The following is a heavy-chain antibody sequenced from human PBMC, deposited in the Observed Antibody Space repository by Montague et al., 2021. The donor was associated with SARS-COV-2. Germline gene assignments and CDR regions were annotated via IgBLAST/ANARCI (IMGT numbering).Heavy chain of an antibody. CDR3: ARGYQLRFLEWSSRQSTFDH. V-gene: IGHV4-34*01. D-gene: IGHD3-3*01. Sequence: SETLSLTCAVYGGSFSGYYWSWIRQPPGKGLEWIGEINHSGSTNYNPSLKSRVTISVDTSENQFSLKLSSVTAADTAVYYCARGYQLRFLEWSSRQSTFDHWGQGTLVTVSS. J-gene: IGHJ4*02. CDR1: GGSFSGYY. CDR2: INHSGST.